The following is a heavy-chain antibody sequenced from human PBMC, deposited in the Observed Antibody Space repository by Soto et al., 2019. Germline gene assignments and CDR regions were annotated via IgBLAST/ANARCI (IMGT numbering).Heavy chain of an antibody. J-gene: IGHJ5*02. CDR3: ARDRVIITFGGVIVPNRFDH. V-gene: IGHV1-18*01. Sequence: DSVQVSCKASGYTFTSYGISWVRQAPGQGLEWMGWISAYNGNTNYAQKLQGRVTMTTDTSTSTAYMELRSLRSDDTAVYYCARDRVIITFGGVIVPNRFDHTGQGTLITVS. CDR1: GYTFTSYG. CDR2: ISAYNGNT. D-gene: IGHD3-16*02.